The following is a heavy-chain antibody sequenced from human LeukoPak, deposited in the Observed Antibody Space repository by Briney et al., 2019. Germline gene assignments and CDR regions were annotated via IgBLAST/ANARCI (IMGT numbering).Heavy chain of an antibody. CDR2: ISDGGGSR. V-gene: IGHV3-23*01. CDR1: GITLSNYG. Sequence: GGSLRLSCAVSGITLSNYGMSWVRQAPGKGLEWVAGISDGGGSRNYADSVKVRFTISRGNPKNTLYLQMNSLRAEDTAVYFCAKRGVVIRAVIIVGFHKEAYYFDYWGQGALVTVSS. J-gene: IGHJ4*02. CDR3: AKRGVVIRAVIIVGFHKEAYYFDY. D-gene: IGHD3-10*01.